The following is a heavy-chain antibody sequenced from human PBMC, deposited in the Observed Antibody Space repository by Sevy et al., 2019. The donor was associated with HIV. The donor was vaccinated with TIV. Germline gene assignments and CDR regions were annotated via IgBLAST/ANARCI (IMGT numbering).Heavy chain of an antibody. CDR2: IIPIFGTA. D-gene: IGHD3-9*01. CDR3: ARDKYFDLGPHHYYYGMDV. J-gene: IGHJ6*02. CDR1: GGTFSSYA. Sequence: ASVKVSCKASGGTFSSYAISWVRQAPGQGLEWMGGIIPIFGTANYAQKFQGRVTITADESTSTAYMELSSLRSEDTAVYYCARDKYFDLGPHHYYYGMDVWGQGTTVTVSS. V-gene: IGHV1-69*13.